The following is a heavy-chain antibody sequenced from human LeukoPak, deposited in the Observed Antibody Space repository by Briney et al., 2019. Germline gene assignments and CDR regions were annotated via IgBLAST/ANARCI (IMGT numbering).Heavy chain of an antibody. Sequence: PSETLSLTCTVSGGSISSSSYYWGWIRQPPGKGLELIGSLYYSGTTYYNPSLKSRVTISVDTSKNQFSLKLSSVTAADTAVYYCARVVTMIRGVGYFDYWGQGTLVTVSS. V-gene: IGHV4-39*07. CDR1: GGSISSSSYY. J-gene: IGHJ4*02. CDR2: LYYSGTT. D-gene: IGHD3-10*01. CDR3: ARVVTMIRGVGYFDY.